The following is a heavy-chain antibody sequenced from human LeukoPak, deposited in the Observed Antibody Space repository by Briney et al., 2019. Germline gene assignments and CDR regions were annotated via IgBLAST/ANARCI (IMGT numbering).Heavy chain of an antibody. CDR2: INPNSGGT. D-gene: IGHD5-18*01. Sequence: GASVKVSCKASGYTFTGYYMHWVRQAPGQGLEWMGWINPNSGGTNYAQKFQGRVTMTRDTSISTAYMELSRLRSDDTAVYYCARARGYSYETYNWFDPWGQGTLVTVSS. CDR1: GYTFTGYY. V-gene: IGHV1-2*02. CDR3: ARARGYSYETYNWFDP. J-gene: IGHJ5*02.